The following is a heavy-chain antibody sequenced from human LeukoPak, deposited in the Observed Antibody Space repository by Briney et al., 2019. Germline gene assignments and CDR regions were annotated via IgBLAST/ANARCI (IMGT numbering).Heavy chain of an antibody. CDR2: ISSYNGGA. J-gene: IGHJ4*02. V-gene: IGHV1-18*01. D-gene: IGHD4-17*01. CDR3: ARQKKQTTAIDY. CDR1: GYTFTTYG. Sequence: ASAKVSCKASGYTFTTYGFSWVRQAPGQGLEWMGWISSYNGGADYAQKLQGRVTMTTDTSTSTTYMDLRSLRSDDTAVYYCARQKKQTTAIDYWGQGTLVTVSS.